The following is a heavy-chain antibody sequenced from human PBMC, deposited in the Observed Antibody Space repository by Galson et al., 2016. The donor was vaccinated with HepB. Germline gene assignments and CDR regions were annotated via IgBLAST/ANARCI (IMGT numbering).Heavy chain of an antibody. CDR2: ILNSGAST. D-gene: IGHD3-10*01. Sequence: SLRLSCAASGFTFSSYAMNWVRQAPGKGLEWVSAILNSGASTSYADSVKGRFTISRDNSKNTVYLQMNNLRAEDTAVYYCAKGLWVRGVYPFDPWGQGTLVTVSS. CDR1: GFTFSSYA. CDR3: AKGLWVRGVYPFDP. J-gene: IGHJ5*02. V-gene: IGHV3-23*01.